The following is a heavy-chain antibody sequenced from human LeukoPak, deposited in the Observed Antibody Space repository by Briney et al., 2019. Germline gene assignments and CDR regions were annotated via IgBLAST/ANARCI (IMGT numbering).Heavy chain of an antibody. CDR1: GGSISSYY. CDR2: INHSGST. CDR3: ARGRLDTMVRGVYYNDY. D-gene: IGHD3-10*01. J-gene: IGHJ4*02. V-gene: IGHV4-34*01. Sequence: SETLSLTCTVSGGSISSYYWSWIRQPPGKGLEWIGEINHSGSTNYNPSLKSRVTISVDTSKNQFSLKLSSVTAADTAVYYCARGRLDTMVRGVYYNDYWGQGTLVTVSS.